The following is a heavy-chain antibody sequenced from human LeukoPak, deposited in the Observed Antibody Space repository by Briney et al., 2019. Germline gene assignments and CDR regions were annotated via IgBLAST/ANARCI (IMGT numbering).Heavy chain of an antibody. J-gene: IGHJ6*02. Sequence: PGGSLRLSCAVSGFTFSDHYMSWIRQAPGKGLEWISYITSSGSTIYYTDSVKGRFTVSRDNAKNSLYLQMNSLRAEDAAVYYCAVVPSYGPYGRDVWGQGTTVTVSS. V-gene: IGHV3-11*04. CDR1: GFTFSDHY. D-gene: IGHD2-2*01. CDR3: AVVPSYGPYGRDV. CDR2: ITSSGSTI.